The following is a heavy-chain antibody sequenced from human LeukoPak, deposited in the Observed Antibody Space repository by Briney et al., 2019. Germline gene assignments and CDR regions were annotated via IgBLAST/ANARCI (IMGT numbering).Heavy chain of an antibody. J-gene: IGHJ4*02. CDR2: FKTKYHQV. D-gene: IGHD4-11*01. V-gene: IGHV3-23*05. Sequence: GRSLRLSCVASGFTFSDYAMNWVRQAPGKGLEWVSTFKTKYHQVYYAESVRGRFTISTDNSRNTVFLQMNSLRADDTALCYCARSVPDYTRFDYWGQGALVTVSS. CDR3: ARSVPDYTRFDY. CDR1: GFTFSDYA.